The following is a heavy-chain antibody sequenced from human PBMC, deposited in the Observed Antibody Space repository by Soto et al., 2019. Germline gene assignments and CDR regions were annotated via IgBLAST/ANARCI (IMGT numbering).Heavy chain of an antibody. Sequence: GGSLRLSCAASGFTFDDYAMHWVRQAPGKGLEWVSLISWDGDSTYYADSVKGRFTISRDNSKNSLYLQMNSLRVEDTALYYCAKHRSCSASNCSELCYYDIDVWGQGTMVTVSS. V-gene: IGHV3-43D*04. D-gene: IGHD3-16*01. J-gene: IGHJ6*02. CDR1: GFTFDDYA. CDR2: ISWDGDST. CDR3: AKHRSCSASNCSELCYYDIDV.